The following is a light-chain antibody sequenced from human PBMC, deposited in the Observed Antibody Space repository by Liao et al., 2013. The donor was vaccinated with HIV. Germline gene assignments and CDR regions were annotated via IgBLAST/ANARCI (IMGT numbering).Light chain of an antibody. J-gene: IGLJ2*01. Sequence: SYELTQPPSVSLAPGKTARITCGRHNIGSESVHWYQQKPGQAPVLVIYYDSDRPSGIPERFSGSNSGNTATLTISRVEAGDEADYFCQVWDSSSDHVVFGGGTKLTVL. CDR1: NIGSES. CDR2: YDS. CDR3: QVWDSSSDHVV. V-gene: IGLV3-21*04.